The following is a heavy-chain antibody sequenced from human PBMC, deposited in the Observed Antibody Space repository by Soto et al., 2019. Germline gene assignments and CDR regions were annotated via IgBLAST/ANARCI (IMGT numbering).Heavy chain of an antibody. Sequence: SETLSLTCAVYGGSFSGYYWSWIRQPPGKGLEWIGEINHSGSTNYNPSLKSRVTISVDTSKNQFSLKLSSVTAADTAVYYCARLVGGWPGDWFDPWGQGTLVTVSS. V-gene: IGHV4-34*01. CDR3: ARLVGGWPGDWFDP. D-gene: IGHD6-19*01. CDR1: GGSFSGYY. J-gene: IGHJ5*02. CDR2: INHSGST.